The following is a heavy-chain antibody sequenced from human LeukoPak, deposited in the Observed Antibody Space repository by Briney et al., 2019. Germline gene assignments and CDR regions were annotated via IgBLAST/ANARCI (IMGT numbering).Heavy chain of an antibody. CDR3: ARASSGHGDTRPFDY. D-gene: IGHD4-17*01. J-gene: IGHJ4*02. CDR2: SHPNNGDT. CDR1: GYTFTAYY. Sequence: RVSRTPSGYTFTAYYIPWVRQAPGQGLEWMAWSHPNNGDTKYAQKFHGRVSMTTDTSITTVYMELSSLRSDDTAVYYCARASSGHGDTRPFDYWGQGTLVTVSS. V-gene: IGHV1-2*02.